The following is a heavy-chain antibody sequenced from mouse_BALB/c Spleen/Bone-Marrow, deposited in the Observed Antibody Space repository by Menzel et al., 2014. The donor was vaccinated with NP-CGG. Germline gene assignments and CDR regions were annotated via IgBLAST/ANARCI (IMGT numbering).Heavy chain of an antibody. CDR2: IYPGSGNT. V-gene: IGHV1-84*02. J-gene: IGHJ3*01. D-gene: IGHD4-1*01. Sequence: LQESGPELVRPGASVKISCKASGYTFTNYYINWVKQKPGQGLEWIGWIYPGSGNTKYNEKFKGKATLTVDTSSSTAYMQLSSLTSEDTAVYFCARSGNWCWFAYWGQGTLVTVSA. CDR1: GYTFTNYY. CDR3: ARSGNWCWFAY.